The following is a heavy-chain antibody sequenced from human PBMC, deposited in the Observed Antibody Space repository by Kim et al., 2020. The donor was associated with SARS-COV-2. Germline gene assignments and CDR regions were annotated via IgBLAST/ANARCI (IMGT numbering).Heavy chain of an antibody. CDR3: ARGPDYGAVIYGMDV. CDR2: IIPIFGTA. V-gene: IGHV1-69*13. CDR1: GGTFSSYA. J-gene: IGHJ6*02. Sequence: SVKVSCKASGGTFSSYAISWVRQAPGQGLEWMGGIIPIFGTANYAQKFQGRVTITADESTSTAYMELSSLRSEDTAVYYCARGPDYGAVIYGMDVWGQGTTVTVSS. D-gene: IGHD4-17*01.